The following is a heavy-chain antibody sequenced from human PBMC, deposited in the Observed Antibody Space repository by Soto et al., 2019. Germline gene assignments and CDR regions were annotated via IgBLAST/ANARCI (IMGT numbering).Heavy chain of an antibody. CDR3: ARVIVVVVADAFDI. V-gene: IGHV4-30-4*01. CDR1: GGSISSGDYY. J-gene: IGHJ3*02. D-gene: IGHD2-15*01. Sequence: SETLSLTCTVSGGSISSGDYYWSWIRQPPGKGLEWIGYIYYSGSTYYNPSLKSRVTISVDTSKNQFSLKLSSVTAADTAVYYCARVIVVVVADAFDIWGQGTMVTVSS. CDR2: IYYSGST.